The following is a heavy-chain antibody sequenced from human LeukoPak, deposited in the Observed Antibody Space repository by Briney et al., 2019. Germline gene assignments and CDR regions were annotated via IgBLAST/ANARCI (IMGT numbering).Heavy chain of an antibody. Sequence: GASVKVSCKASGYTFSGYYIHWVRQAPGEGLEWKGWVNPNSGGANSAQKFQGRVTMTKDTSISTAYMELSRLRHDDTAVYYCARGLQYFDNSGYKRLDSWGQGTLVTVSS. D-gene: IGHD3-22*01. V-gene: IGHV1-2*02. CDR3: ARGLQYFDNSGYKRLDS. J-gene: IGHJ4*02. CDR1: GYTFSGYY. CDR2: VNPNSGGA.